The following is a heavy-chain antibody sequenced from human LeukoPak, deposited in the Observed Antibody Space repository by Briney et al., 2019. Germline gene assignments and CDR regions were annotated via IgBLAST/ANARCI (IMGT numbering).Heavy chain of an antibody. CDR1: GFTFSSYA. CDR2: ISYDGSNK. V-gene: IGHV3-30-3*01. D-gene: IGHD6-19*01. J-gene: IGHJ5*02. CDR3: ARSPRGNSSGWYNWFDP. Sequence: GGSLRLSCAASGFTFSSYAMHWVRQAPGKGLEWVAVISYDGSNKYYADSVKGRFSISRDNSKNTLYLQMNSLRAEDTAVYYCARSPRGNSSGWYNWFDPWGQGTLVTVSS.